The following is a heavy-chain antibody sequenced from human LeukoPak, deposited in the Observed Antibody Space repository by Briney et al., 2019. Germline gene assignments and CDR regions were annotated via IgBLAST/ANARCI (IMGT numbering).Heavy chain of an antibody. D-gene: IGHD6-13*01. CDR2: ISGSGGST. J-gene: IGHJ4*02. V-gene: IGHV3-23*01. Sequence: GGSLRLSCAASGFTFSGYAMSWVRQAPGKGLEWVSAISGSGGSTYYADSVKGRFTISRDNSKNTLYLQMNSLRAEDTAVYYCAKSAQRPKYSSSWYPLFDYWGQGTLVTVSS. CDR1: GFTFSGYA. CDR3: AKSAQRPKYSSSWYPLFDY.